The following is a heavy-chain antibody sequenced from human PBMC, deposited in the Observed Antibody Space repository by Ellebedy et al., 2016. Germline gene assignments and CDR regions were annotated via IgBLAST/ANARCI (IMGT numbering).Heavy chain of an antibody. D-gene: IGHD6-19*01. J-gene: IGHJ4*02. Sequence: ASVKVSXXASGYTFTSYGISWVRQAPGQGLEWMGWISAYNGNTNYAQKLQGRVTMTTDTSTSTAYMELRSLRSDDTAVYYCARDIAVGEFDYWGQGTLVTVSS. CDR2: ISAYNGNT. V-gene: IGHV1-18*01. CDR3: ARDIAVGEFDY. CDR1: GYTFTSYG.